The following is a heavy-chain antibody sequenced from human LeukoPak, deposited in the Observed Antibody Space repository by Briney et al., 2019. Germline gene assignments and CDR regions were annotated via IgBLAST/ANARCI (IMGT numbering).Heavy chain of an antibody. V-gene: IGHV3-23*01. CDR1: GFTFSSYA. CDR3: AKAGKGKWELPPIDY. Sequence: GGSLRLSCAASGFTFSSYAMSWVRQAPGKGLEWVSAISGSGGSTYYADSVKGRFTISRDNSKNTLYLRMNSLRAEDTAVYYCAKAGKGKWELPPIDYWGQGTLVTVSS. CDR2: ISGSGGST. J-gene: IGHJ4*02. D-gene: IGHD1-26*01.